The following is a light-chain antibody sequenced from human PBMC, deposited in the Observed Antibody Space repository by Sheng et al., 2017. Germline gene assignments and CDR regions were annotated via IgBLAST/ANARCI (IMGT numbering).Light chain of an antibody. J-gene: IGKJ1*01. V-gene: IGKV1-39*01. CDR1: QSISSY. CDR2: AAS. Sequence: DIQMTQSPSSLSASVGDRVTITCRASQSISSYLNWYQQKPGKAPKLLIYAASSLQSGVPSRFSGSGSGTDFTLTISSLQPEDFATYYCQQSYSRWTFGQGTEGGNQT. CDR3: QQSYSRWT.